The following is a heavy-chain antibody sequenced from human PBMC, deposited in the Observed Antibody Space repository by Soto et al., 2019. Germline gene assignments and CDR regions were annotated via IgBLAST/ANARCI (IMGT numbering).Heavy chain of an antibody. CDR3: ARDEGSVAGRLDY. D-gene: IGHD6-19*01. Sequence: PGGSLRLSCAASGFTFSSYGMNWVRQAPGKGLEWVSSISSSSNYMYYVDSVRGRFTISRDNAKTSLFLQMNSLRAEDTAVYYWARDEGSVAGRLDYWGQGILVTVSS. J-gene: IGHJ4*02. V-gene: IGHV3-21*01. CDR1: GFTFSSYG. CDR2: ISSSSNYM.